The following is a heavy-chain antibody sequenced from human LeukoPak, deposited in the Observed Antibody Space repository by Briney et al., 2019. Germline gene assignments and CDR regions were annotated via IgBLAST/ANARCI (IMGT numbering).Heavy chain of an antibody. V-gene: IGHV4-34*01. CDR1: GGSFSGYY. Sequence: SETLSLTCAVYGGSFSGYYWSLIRQPPGKGLEWIGEINHSGSTNYNPSLKSRVTISVDTSKNQFSLKLSSVTAADTAVYYCARIDLGDDAFDIWGQGTMVTVSS. CDR2: INHSGST. CDR3: ARIDLGDDAFDI. J-gene: IGHJ3*02.